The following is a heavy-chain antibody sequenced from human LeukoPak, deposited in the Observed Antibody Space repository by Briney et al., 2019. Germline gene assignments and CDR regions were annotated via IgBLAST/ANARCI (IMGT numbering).Heavy chain of an antibody. CDR2: ISPGTI. V-gene: IGHV3-48*01. Sequence: GGSLRLSCAASGFTFSRHPMNWVRQAPGKGLEWVSYISPGTIYYADSVKGRFTISRDNAKNSLYLQMNSLRAEDTAVYYCTRDGRVAYEMDVWGQGATVTVSS. D-gene: IGHD2-15*01. J-gene: IGHJ6*02. CDR3: TRDGRVAYEMDV. CDR1: GFTFSRHP.